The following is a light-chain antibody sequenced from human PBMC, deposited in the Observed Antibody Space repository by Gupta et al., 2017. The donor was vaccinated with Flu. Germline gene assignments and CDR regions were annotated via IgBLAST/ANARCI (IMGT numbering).Light chain of an antibody. J-gene: IGKJ1*01. V-gene: IGKV4-1*01. CDR3: QQFYVSPPT. CDR2: WSS. Sequence: DIVMTQSPDSLAVSLGERATINCKSSQTVLYNSNNRNYLAWYQQKPGQPPKLLISWSSIRESGVPDRFSGSGSGTDFTLTISSLQAEDVAVYYCQQFYVSPPTFGQGTRMEI. CDR1: QTVLYNSNNRNY.